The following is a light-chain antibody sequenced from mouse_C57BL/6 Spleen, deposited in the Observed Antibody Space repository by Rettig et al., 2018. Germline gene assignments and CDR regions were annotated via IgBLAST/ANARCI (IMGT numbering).Light chain of an antibody. V-gene: IGLV1*01. CDR3: ALWYSNHSWV. CDR1: TGAVTTSNY. CDR2: GTN. Sequence: QAVATQESALTTSPGETVTLTCPPSTGAVTTSNYANWVHDKPDHLFTGLIGGTNNRAPGVPARFSGSLIGDKAALTITGAQTEDEAIYFCALWYSNHSWVFGGGTKLTVL. J-gene: IGLJ1*01.